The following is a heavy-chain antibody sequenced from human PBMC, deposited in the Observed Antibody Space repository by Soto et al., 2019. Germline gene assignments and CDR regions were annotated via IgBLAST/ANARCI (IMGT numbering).Heavy chain of an antibody. CDR3: ARESGYSYGQTHYFDY. Sequence: QVQLVQSGAEVKKPGSSVKVSCKASGGTFSSYAISWVRQAPGQGLEWMGGIIPIFGTANYAQKFQGRVTITADESTSTAYRELSSLRSEDTAVYYCARESGYSYGQTHYFDYWGQGTLVTVSS. CDR1: GGTFSSYA. V-gene: IGHV1-69*12. CDR2: IIPIFGTA. J-gene: IGHJ4*02. D-gene: IGHD5-18*01.